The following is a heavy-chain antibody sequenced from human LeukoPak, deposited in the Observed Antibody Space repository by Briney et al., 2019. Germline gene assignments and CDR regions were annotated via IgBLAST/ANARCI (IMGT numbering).Heavy chain of an antibody. CDR1: GGSISHYY. V-gene: IGHV4-4*07. Sequence: SETLSLTCTVSGGSISHYYWNWIRQSAGMRLVWIGRVYTGGITEYNPSLKSRVTMSVDTSKRQFSLEVRSVTAADTALYYCATWSSGYYFDAFDIWGQGTMVTVSS. CDR2: VYTGGIT. J-gene: IGHJ3*02. CDR3: ATWSSGYYFDAFDI. D-gene: IGHD3-22*01.